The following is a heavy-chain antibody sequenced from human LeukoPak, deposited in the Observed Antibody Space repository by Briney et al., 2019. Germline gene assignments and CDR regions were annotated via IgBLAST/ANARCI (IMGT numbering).Heavy chain of an antibody. CDR2: ISWNSGSI. CDR1: GFTFDDYA. Sequence: HPGRSLRLSCAASGFTFDDYAMHWVRQAPGKGLEWVSGISWNSGSIGYADSVKGRFTISRDSAKNSLYLQMNSLRAEDTALYYCAKDISTGTQGYYYGMDVWGQGTTVTVSS. CDR3: AKDISTGTQGYYYGMDV. D-gene: IGHD1-1*01. V-gene: IGHV3-9*01. J-gene: IGHJ6*02.